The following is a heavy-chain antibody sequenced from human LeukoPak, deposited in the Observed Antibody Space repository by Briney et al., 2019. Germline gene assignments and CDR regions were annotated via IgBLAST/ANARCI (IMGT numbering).Heavy chain of an antibody. CDR1: GFTFDDYA. V-gene: IGHV3-9*01. CDR3: AKDISPYPTSPLTGDGGGFDY. CDR2: ISCNSGSI. J-gene: IGHJ4*02. D-gene: IGHD7-27*01. Sequence: GRSLRLSCAASGFTFDDYAMHWVRQAPGKGLEWVSGISCNSGSIGYADSVKGRFTISRDNAKNSLYLQMNSLRAEDTALYYCAKDISPYPTSPLTGDGGGFDYWGQGTLVTVSS.